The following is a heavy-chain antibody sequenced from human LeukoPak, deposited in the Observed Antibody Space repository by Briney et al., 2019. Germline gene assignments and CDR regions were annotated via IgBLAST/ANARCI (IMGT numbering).Heavy chain of an antibody. D-gene: IGHD3-22*01. CDR3: VRLSSGYYGLIDH. J-gene: IGHJ4*02. CDR2: IDSDGSKT. CDR1: GFTFSSHV. V-gene: IGHV3-74*01. Sequence: GGSLRLSCVASGFTFSSHVMHWVRQVPGKGLVWVSRIDSDGSKTDYADSVKGRFTFSRENARNTLYLQMNSLRAEDTAVYYCVRLSSGYYGLIDHWGQGTLVTVSS.